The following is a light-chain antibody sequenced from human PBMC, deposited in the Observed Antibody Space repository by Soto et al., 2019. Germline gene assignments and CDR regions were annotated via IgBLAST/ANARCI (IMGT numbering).Light chain of an antibody. CDR3: AAWDDTLTGPV. CDR1: TSNIGSNT. Sequence: QAVVTQPPSASGTPGQRVTVSCSGSTSNIGSNTVDWYQQLPGTAPKLLIYNIDQRPSGVPDRFSGSKSGTSASLAISGLQSEDEADYYCAAWDDTLTGPVFGGGTKLTVL. J-gene: IGLJ2*01. CDR2: NID. V-gene: IGLV1-44*01.